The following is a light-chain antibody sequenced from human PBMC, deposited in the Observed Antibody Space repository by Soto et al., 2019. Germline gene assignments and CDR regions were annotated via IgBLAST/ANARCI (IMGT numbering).Light chain of an antibody. CDR1: SSDDGGYNY. J-gene: IGLJ1*01. Sequence: QSVLTQPASVSGSPGQSITISCTGTSSDDGGYNYVSWYQQHPGQAPKLMIYDVSNRPSGVSNRFSGSKSGNTASLTISGLQAEDEADYYCSSYTSSSTLLYVFGTGTKLTVL. CDR3: SSYTSSSTLLYV. CDR2: DVS. V-gene: IGLV2-14*01.